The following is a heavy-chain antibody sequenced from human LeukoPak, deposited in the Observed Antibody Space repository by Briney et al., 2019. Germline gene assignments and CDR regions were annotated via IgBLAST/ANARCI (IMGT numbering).Heavy chain of an antibody. CDR2: ISYDGSNK. V-gene: IGHV3-30*18. CDR1: GFTFSSYG. J-gene: IGHJ4*02. Sequence: GRSLRLSCAASGFTFSSYGMHWVRQAPGKGLEWMAVISYDGSNKYYADSVKGRFTISRDNSKNTLYLQMNSLRAEDTAVYCCAKEGSTAAFDYWGQGTLVTVSS. D-gene: IGHD4-17*01. CDR3: AKEGSTAAFDY.